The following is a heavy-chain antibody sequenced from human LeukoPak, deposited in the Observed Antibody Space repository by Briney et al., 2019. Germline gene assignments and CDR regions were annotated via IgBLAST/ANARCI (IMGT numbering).Heavy chain of an antibody. Sequence: SETLSLSCTVSGGSNNSYYWSWIRQPPGKGLEWIGYTHPSGNTNYSPSLKSRVTISIDMSRNQFSLKLSSVTAADTAVYYWARKAPTKGWFEPWGQGTLVTVSS. J-gene: IGHJ5*02. V-gene: IGHV4-4*09. CDR2: THPSGNT. CDR1: GGSNNSYY. CDR3: ARKAPTKGWFEP. D-gene: IGHD1-1*01.